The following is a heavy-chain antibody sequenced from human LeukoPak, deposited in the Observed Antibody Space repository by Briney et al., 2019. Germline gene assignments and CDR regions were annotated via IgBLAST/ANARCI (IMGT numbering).Heavy chain of an antibody. Sequence: SETLSLTCTVSGGSISSYYWSWIRQPPGKGLEWIGYIYYSGSTNYNPSLKSRVTISVDTSKNQFSLKLSSVTAADTAVYYCARAKVLWFGELATFDYWGQGTLVTVSS. CDR2: IYYSGST. D-gene: IGHD3-10*01. CDR3: ARAKVLWFGELATFDY. V-gene: IGHV4-59*01. CDR1: GGSISSYY. J-gene: IGHJ4*02.